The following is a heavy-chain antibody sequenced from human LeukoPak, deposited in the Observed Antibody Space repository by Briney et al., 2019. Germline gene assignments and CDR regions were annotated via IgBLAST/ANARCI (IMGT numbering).Heavy chain of an antibody. V-gene: IGHV3-30*02. J-gene: IGHJ4*02. Sequence: GGSLRLSCAASGFTFSSYWMHWVRQAPGKGLEWVAFIWYDGSNKYYADSVKGRFTISRDNSKNTLYLQMNSLRAEDTAVYYCARVLWRSHYSSGNGYLYYWGQGTLVTVSS. CDR1: GFTFSSYW. CDR3: ARVLWRSHYSSGNGYLYY. CDR2: IWYDGSNK. D-gene: IGHD2-21*01.